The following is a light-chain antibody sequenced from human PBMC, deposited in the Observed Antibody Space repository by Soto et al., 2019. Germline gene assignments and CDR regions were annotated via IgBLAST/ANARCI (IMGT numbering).Light chain of an antibody. CDR2: GTS. J-gene: IGKJ2*01. V-gene: IGKV3-15*01. CDR1: QSVGRN. Sequence: EIVMTQSPVALSVSPGESAALSCRASQSVGRNFAWYQQRPGQAPRVLIYGTSTRATGVPARFSGSGSGTDFPLTISSLQSEDFAVYDCQQYNNWPYTFGQGTRLEIK. CDR3: QQYNNWPYT.